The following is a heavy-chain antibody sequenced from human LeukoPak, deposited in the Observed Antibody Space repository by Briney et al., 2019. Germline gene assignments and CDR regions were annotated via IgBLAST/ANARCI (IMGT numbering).Heavy chain of an antibody. CDR3: ARGRRGVAITMVRGALSGYYYYMDV. V-gene: IGHV1-3*03. D-gene: IGHD3-10*01. CDR2: INAGNGNT. Sequence: ASVKVSCKASGYTFTSYAMHWVRQAPGQRLEWMGWINAGNGNTKYSQEFQGRVTITRDTSASTAYMELSSLRSEDMAVYYCARGRRGVAITMVRGALSGYYYYMDVWGKGTTVTVSS. J-gene: IGHJ6*03. CDR1: GYTFTSYA.